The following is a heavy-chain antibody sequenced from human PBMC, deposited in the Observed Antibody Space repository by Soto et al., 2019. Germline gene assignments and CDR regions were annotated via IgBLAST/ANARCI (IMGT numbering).Heavy chain of an antibody. CDR2: ISSSSSTI. J-gene: IGHJ6*02. Sequence: GSLRVSCAASGFTFSSYSMNWVRQAPGKGLEWVSYISSSSSTIYYADSVKGRFTISRHNAKNSLYLQLNSLRDEDTAVYSSARDSSSTYYYYCMDVWGQGTPVTVSS. CDR1: GFTFSSYS. V-gene: IGHV3-48*02. D-gene: IGHD6-6*01. CDR3: ARDSSSTYYYYCMDV.